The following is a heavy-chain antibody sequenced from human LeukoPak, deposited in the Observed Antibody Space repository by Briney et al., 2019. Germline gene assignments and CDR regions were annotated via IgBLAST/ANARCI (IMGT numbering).Heavy chain of an antibody. CDR3: ARGGSSWTLGY. CDR2: ISSNSSYI. V-gene: IGHV3-21*01. D-gene: IGHD6-13*01. J-gene: IGHJ4*02. CDR1: GFTFSRYA. Sequence: GGSLRLSCAASGFTFSRYAMSWVRQAPGKGLEWVSSISSNSSYIYYADSVKGRFTISRDNAKNSLYLQMNSLRAEDTAVYYCARGGSSWTLGYWGQGTLVTVSS.